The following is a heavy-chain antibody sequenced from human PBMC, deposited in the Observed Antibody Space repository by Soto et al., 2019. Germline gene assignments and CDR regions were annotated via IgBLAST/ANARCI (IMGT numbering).Heavy chain of an antibody. J-gene: IGHJ5*02. Sequence: XVTLCLTCTVSGGSLNNYYWSWIRQPAGKGLEWIGRIYTTGNTNYKSSLRSRVTMSVDTSKKQFSLKLRFLTAADTAMYYCARGSLQFDPWGQGTLVTVSS. CDR2: IYTTGNT. V-gene: IGHV4-4*07. CDR1: GGSLNNYY. CDR3: ARGSLQFDP.